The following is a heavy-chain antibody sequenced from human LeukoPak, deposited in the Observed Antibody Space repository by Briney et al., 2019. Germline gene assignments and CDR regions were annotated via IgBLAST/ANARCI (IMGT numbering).Heavy chain of an antibody. J-gene: IGHJ4*02. CDR2: IYYSGST. CDR1: GGSISSGGYY. CDR3: ARETPQPLSLNIDY. V-gene: IGHV4-31*03. D-gene: IGHD2/OR15-2a*01. Sequence: PSQTLSLTCTVSGGSISSGGYYWSWIRQHPGKGLEWIGYIYYSGSTYYNPSLKSRVTISVDTSKNQFSLKLSSVTAADTAVYYCARETPQPLSLNIDYWGQGTLVTVSS.